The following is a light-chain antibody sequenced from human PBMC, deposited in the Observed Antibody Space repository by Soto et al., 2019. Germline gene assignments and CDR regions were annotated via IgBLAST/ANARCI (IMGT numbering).Light chain of an antibody. Sequence: QSALTQPRSVSGSPGQSVTISCTGISSDVGHYNFVSWYQKYPGKAPKLVLYYVNKRPSGVPGRFSGSKSGNTASLTVSGLQSDDEADYYFSSYAGCYPVLVGGGTQLTVL. CDR2: YVN. V-gene: IGLV2-11*01. J-gene: IGLJ2*01. CDR1: SSDVGHYNF. CDR3: SSYAGCYPVL.